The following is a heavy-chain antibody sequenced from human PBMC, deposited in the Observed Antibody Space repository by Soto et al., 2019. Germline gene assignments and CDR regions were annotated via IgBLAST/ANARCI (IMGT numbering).Heavy chain of an antibody. Sequence: GGSXRLSCAASGFTFSDYYMSWIRQAPGKGLEWVSYISSSSSYTNYADSVKGRFTISRDNAKNSLYLQMNSLRAEDTAVYYCARDYLRWYYDSSGYYMYGMDVWGQGTTVTVSS. CDR2: ISSSSSYT. CDR1: GFTFSDYY. V-gene: IGHV3-11*06. CDR3: ARDYLRWYYDSSGYYMYGMDV. D-gene: IGHD3-22*01. J-gene: IGHJ6*02.